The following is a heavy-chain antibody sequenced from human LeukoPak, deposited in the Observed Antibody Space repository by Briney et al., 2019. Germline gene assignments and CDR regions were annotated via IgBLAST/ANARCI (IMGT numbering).Heavy chain of an antibody. V-gene: IGHV3-21*01. D-gene: IGHD3-10*01. CDR2: ISSSSSYI. J-gene: IGHJ6*02. CDR1: GFTFSSYS. Sequence: PGGSLRLSCAASGFTFSSYSMNWVRQAPGKGLEWVSSISSSSSYIYYADSVKGRFTISRDNAKNSLYLQMNSLRAEDTAVYYCARDPDYYGSGMGYYYGMDVWGQGTTVTVSS. CDR3: ARDPDYYGSGMGYYYGMDV.